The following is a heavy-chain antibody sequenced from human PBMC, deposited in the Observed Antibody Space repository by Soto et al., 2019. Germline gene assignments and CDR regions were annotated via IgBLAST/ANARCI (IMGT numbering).Heavy chain of an antibody. CDR1: GFTFSNAW. V-gene: IGHV3-15*07. J-gene: IGHJ4*02. D-gene: IGHD2-2*01. Sequence: EVQLVESGGGLVKPGGSLRLSCAASGFTFSNAWMNWVRQAPGTGLEWVGRIKSKTDGGTTDYAAPVKGRITISRDDAINTLYLQMNSLKTDDTAVYYCTTLKGEVVPAAITPAYDWKSTGEIDDWGQGTLVTFAS. CDR2: IKSKTDGGTT. CDR3: TTLKGEVVPAAITPAYDWKSTGEIDD.